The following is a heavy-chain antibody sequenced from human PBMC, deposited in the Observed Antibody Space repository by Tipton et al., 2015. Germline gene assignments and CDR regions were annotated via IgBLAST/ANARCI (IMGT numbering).Heavy chain of an antibody. CDR3: AKGRAGGFDG. CDR1: GFTFNDYA. Sequence: GSLRLSCTASGFTFNDYAMNWVRQAPGKGLDWVSTISGSGTPYYADSVKGRFTVSRDNSKNIQYLQMNSLRVEDTAVYFCAKGRAGGFDGWGQGTLVPVSS. CDR2: ISGSGTP. D-gene: IGHD3-10*01. J-gene: IGHJ4*02. V-gene: IGHV3-23*01.